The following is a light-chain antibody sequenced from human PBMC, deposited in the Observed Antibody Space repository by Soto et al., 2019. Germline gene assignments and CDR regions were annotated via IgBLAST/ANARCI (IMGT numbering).Light chain of an antibody. CDR3: QQYCSTPWT. CDR1: QSVLCSSNNENY. CDR2: WAS. J-gene: IGKJ1*01. V-gene: IGKV4-1*01. Sequence: DIVMTQSPDSLAVSLGERATFNCKSSQSVLCSSNNENYLAWYQQKPGQPPKLLIYWASTRESGVPDRFSGSGSGTDFTLTISSLQAEDVAVYYCQQYCSTPWTFGQGTKVEI.